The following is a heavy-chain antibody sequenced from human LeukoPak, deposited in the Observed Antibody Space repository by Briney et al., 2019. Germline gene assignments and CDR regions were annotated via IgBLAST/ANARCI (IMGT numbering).Heavy chain of an antibody. Sequence: GASVKVSFTASGGTFSSYAISWVRQAPGQGLEWMGGIIPIFGTANYAQKFQGRVTITADESTSTAYMELSSLRSEDTAVYYCAYYYDSSGQFDPWGQGTLVTVSS. CDR2: IIPIFGTA. V-gene: IGHV1-69*13. D-gene: IGHD3-22*01. CDR1: GGTFSSYA. J-gene: IGHJ5*02. CDR3: AYYYDSSGQFDP.